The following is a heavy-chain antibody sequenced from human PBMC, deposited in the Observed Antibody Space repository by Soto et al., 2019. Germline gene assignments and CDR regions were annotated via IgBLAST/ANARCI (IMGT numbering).Heavy chain of an antibody. D-gene: IGHD3-22*01. Sequence: SETLSLTCAVYGGSFSGYYWSWIRQPPGKGLEWIREINHSGSTNYNPSLKSRVTISVDTSKNQFSLKLSSVTAADTAVYYCARGLRDLIVVPLSKYYYGMDVWGQGTTVTVSS. CDR2: INHSGST. J-gene: IGHJ6*02. V-gene: IGHV4-34*01. CDR3: ARGLRDLIVVPLSKYYYGMDV. CDR1: GGSFSGYY.